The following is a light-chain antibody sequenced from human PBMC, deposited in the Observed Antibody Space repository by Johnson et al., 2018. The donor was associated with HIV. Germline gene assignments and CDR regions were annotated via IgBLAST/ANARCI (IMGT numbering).Light chain of an antibody. CDR1: SSNIGNNY. CDR3: GTWDSSLSAYV. V-gene: IGLV1-51*01. CDR2: DNN. Sequence: QSVLTQPPSVSAAPGQKVTISCSGSSSNIGNNYVSRYQQLPGTAPKLLIYDNNKRPSGIPDRFSGSTSGTSATLGITGLQTGDEADYYCGTWDSSLSAYVFGTGTKVTVL. J-gene: IGLJ1*01.